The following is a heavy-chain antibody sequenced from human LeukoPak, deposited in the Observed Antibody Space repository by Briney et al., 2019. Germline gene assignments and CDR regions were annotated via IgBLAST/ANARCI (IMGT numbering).Heavy chain of an antibody. CDR1: GYTFTGYY. D-gene: IGHD3-10*01. CDR3: ATDRRTRKYYYGSGSPSNWFDP. V-gene: IGHV1-2*02. CDR2: INPNSGGT. Sequence: ASVKVSCKASGYTFTGYYMHWVRQAPGQGLEWMGWINPNSGGTNYAQKFQGRVTMTRDTSISTAYMELSRLRSDDTAVYYCATDRRTRKYYYGSGSPSNWFDPWGQGTLVTVSS. J-gene: IGHJ5*02.